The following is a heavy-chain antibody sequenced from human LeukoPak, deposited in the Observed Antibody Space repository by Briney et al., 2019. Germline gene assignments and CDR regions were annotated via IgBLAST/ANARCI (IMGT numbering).Heavy chain of an antibody. CDR3: ARDGEMATIENYFDY. V-gene: IGHV4-34*01. Sequence: SETLSLTCAVYGESFSAYYWSWIRQPPGKGLEWIGEIYHSGSTNYNPSLKSRVTISLDTSKNQFSLKLSSVTAADTAVYYCARDGEMATIENYFDYWGQGTLVTVSS. D-gene: IGHD5-24*01. CDR2: IYHSGST. J-gene: IGHJ4*02. CDR1: GESFSAYY.